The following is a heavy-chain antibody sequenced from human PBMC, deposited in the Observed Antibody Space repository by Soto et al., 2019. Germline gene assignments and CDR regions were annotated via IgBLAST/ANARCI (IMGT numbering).Heavy chain of an antibody. D-gene: IGHD3-22*01. J-gene: IGHJ4*02. CDR2: ISYDGSNK. CDR3: ARDYDSSGYPRYYFDY. V-gene: IGHV3-30*04. CDR1: GFTFSSYA. Sequence: PGGPLRLSCAASGFTFSSYAMHWVRQAPGKGLEWVAVISYDGSNKYYADSVEGRFTISRDNSKNTLYLQMNSLRAEDTAVYYCARDYDSSGYPRYYFDYWGQGTLVTVSS.